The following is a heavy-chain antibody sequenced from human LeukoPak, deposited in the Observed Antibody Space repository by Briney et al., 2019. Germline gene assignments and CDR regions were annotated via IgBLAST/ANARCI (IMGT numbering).Heavy chain of an antibody. Sequence: GGSLRLSCAASGFTFSSYSMNWVRQAPGKGLEWVSYISSSSSTIYYADSVKGRFTISRDNAKNSLYLQMNSLRAEDTAVYYCARVWKQQLYAWNEYYFDYWGQGTLVTVSS. J-gene: IGHJ4*02. D-gene: IGHD6-13*01. V-gene: IGHV3-48*01. CDR3: ARVWKQQLYAWNEYYFDY. CDR1: GFTFSSYS. CDR2: ISSSSSTI.